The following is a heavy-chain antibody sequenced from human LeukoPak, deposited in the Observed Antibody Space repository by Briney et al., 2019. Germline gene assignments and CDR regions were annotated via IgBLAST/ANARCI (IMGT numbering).Heavy chain of an antibody. D-gene: IGHD2-15*01. V-gene: IGHV4-39*07. CDR1: GGSISSSSYY. CDR3: AMYCSGGSCYMGSGSSDAFDI. Sequence: PSETLSLTCTVSGGSISSSSYYWGWIRQPPGKGLEWIGSIYYSGSTYYNPSLKSRVTISVDTSKNQFSLKLSSVTAADTAVYYCAMYCSGGSCYMGSGSSDAFDIWGQGTMVTVSS. CDR2: IYYSGST. J-gene: IGHJ3*02.